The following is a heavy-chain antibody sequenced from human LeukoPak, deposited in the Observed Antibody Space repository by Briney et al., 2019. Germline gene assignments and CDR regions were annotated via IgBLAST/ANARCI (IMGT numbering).Heavy chain of an antibody. Sequence: MSSETLSLTCAVSGGSISSYYWSWIRQPPGKGLEWIGYIYYSGSTNYNPSLKSRVTISVDTSKNQFSLKLSSVTAADTAVYYCARSYYYGSGSYYNYWGQGTLVTVSS. CDR1: GGSISSYY. CDR2: IYYSGST. V-gene: IGHV4-59*01. J-gene: IGHJ4*02. D-gene: IGHD3-10*01. CDR3: ARSYYYGSGSYYNY.